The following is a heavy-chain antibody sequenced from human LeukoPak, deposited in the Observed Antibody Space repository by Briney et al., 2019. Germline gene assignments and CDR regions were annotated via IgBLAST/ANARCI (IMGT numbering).Heavy chain of an antibody. CDR3: ARDHVGGKYYYMDV. CDR2: IKQDGSEK. CDR1: GFTFNNYW. J-gene: IGHJ6*03. D-gene: IGHD3-16*01. Sequence: PGGSLRLSCVASGFTFNNYWLTWVRQAPGKGLECVANIKQDGSEKSYVDSVKGRFTISRDNAKNSVYLQMNSLRVEDTAVYYCARDHVGGKYYYMDVWGKGTTVTVSS. V-gene: IGHV3-7*01.